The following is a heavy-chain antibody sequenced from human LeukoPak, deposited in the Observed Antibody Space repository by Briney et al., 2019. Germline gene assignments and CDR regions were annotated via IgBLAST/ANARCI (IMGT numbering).Heavy chain of an antibody. Sequence: SVKVSCKASGGTFSSYAISWVRRAPGQGLEWMGGIIPIFGTANYAQKFQGRVTITADESTSTAYMELSSLRSEDTAVYYCARDRQQQLGPNWFDPWGQGTLVTVSS. CDR2: IIPIFGTA. J-gene: IGHJ5*02. CDR3: ARDRQQQLGPNWFDP. D-gene: IGHD6-13*01. V-gene: IGHV1-69*13. CDR1: GGTFSSYA.